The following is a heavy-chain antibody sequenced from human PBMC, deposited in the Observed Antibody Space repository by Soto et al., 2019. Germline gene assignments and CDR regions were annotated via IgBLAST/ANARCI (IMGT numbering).Heavy chain of an antibody. CDR2: INPMFNST. V-gene: IGHV1-69*01. J-gene: IGHJ4*02. D-gene: IGHD3-9*01. CDR1: GGTFDHAA. CDR3: ARQIFAADY. Sequence: QVQLVQSGAEVKKPGSSVKFSCEAPGGTFDHAAITWVRQAPGQGREWMGGINPMFNSTHYAQKFQGRVTITADAATSTAVMGLRRLRSDDTGVYCCARQIFAADYCGQATLLIVSS.